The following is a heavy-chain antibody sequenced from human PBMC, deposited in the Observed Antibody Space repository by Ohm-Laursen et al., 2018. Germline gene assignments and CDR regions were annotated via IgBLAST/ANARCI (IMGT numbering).Heavy chain of an antibody. Sequence: RSLRLSCAASGFTFSSYGMHWVRQAPGKGLEWVAVISYDGSNKYYADSVKGRFTISRDNSKNTLYLQMNSLRAEDTAVYYCAKLNHDYYGSGRDGDAFDIWGQGTMVTVSS. V-gene: IGHV3-30*18. CDR1: GFTFSSYG. D-gene: IGHD3-10*01. CDR2: ISYDGSNK. CDR3: AKLNHDYYGSGRDGDAFDI. J-gene: IGHJ3*02.